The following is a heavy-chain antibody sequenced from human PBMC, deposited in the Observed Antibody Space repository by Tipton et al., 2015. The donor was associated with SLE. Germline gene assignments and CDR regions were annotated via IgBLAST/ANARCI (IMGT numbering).Heavy chain of an antibody. Sequence: SLRLSCAASGFTFSSYDMHWVRQATGKGPEWVSAIGTAGDTYYPGSVKGRFTISRENAKNSLYLQMNSLRAGDTAVYYCARWGPGRAFDIWGQGTMVTVSS. CDR2: IGTAGDT. CDR3: ARWGPGRAFDI. J-gene: IGHJ3*02. V-gene: IGHV3-13*01. CDR1: GFTFSSYD. D-gene: IGHD3-10*01.